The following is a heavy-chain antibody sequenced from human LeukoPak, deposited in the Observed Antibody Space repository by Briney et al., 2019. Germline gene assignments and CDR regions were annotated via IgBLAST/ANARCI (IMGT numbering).Heavy chain of an antibody. CDR1: GFTFSSYW. J-gene: IGHJ5*02. CDR2: IKQDGSEK. CDR3: ARRRVLRYFEWFPNWFDP. D-gene: IGHD3-9*01. Sequence: GGSLRLSCAASGFTFSSYWMSWVRQAPGKGLEWVANIKQDGSEKYYVDSVKGRFTISRDNAKNSLYLQMNSLRAEDTAVYYCARRRVLRYFEWFPNWFDPWGQGTLVTVSS. V-gene: IGHV3-7*01.